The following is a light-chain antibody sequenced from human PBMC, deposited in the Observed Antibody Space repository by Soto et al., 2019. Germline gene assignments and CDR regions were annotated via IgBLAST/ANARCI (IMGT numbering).Light chain of an antibody. CDR3: QQFIDGWT. Sequence: IQMTHSPSTLSASIGDRVTITFRASQSINNRLAWYQQMPGKAPNLLIYDASSLESGVPSRFRGSGSETEFTLTISGLQPDDFATYYCQQFIDGWTFGQGTKVDIK. CDR2: DAS. V-gene: IGKV1-5*01. CDR1: QSINNR. J-gene: IGKJ1*01.